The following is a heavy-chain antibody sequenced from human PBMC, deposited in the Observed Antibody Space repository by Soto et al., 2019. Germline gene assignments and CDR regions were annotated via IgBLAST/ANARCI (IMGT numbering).Heavy chain of an antibody. V-gene: IGHV4-39*01. Sequence: QLQLQESGPGLVKPSETLSLTCTVSGGSISSSSYYWGWIRQPPGKGLEWIGSIYYSGSTYYNPSLKSRVTIYVDTSMNQFSLKLSSVTAADTAVYYCAGDSYGKYYYYGMDVWGQGTTVTVSS. CDR3: AGDSYGKYYYYGMDV. J-gene: IGHJ6*02. CDR1: GGSISSSSYY. D-gene: IGHD5-18*01. CDR2: IYYSGST.